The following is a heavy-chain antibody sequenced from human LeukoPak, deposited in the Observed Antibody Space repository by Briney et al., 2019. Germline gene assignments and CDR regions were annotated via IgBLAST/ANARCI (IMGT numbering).Heavy chain of an antibody. CDR1: GFTVSSNY. CDR3: ARFTDTKGFDY. V-gene: IGHV3-53*01. CDR2: IYSGGST. Sequence: PGGSLRLSCAASGFTVSSNYMSWVRQAPGKGLEWVSVIYSGGSTYYADSVKGRFTISRDNSKNTLYFQMNSLRAEDTAVYYCARFTDTKGFDYWGQGTLVTVSS. D-gene: IGHD5-18*01. J-gene: IGHJ4*02.